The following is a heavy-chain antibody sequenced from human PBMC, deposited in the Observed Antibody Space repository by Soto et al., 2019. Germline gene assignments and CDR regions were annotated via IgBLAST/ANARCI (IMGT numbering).Heavy chain of an antibody. J-gene: IGHJ4*02. Sequence: GGSLTLSCAASGFTFSSYWMSWVRQAPGKGLEWVANIKQDGSEKYYVGSVKGRFTISRDNAKNSLYLQMNSLRAEDTAVYYCARDLYYYDSSGTFDYWGQGTLVTVSS. CDR2: IKQDGSEK. CDR1: GFTFSSYW. CDR3: ARDLYYYDSSGTFDY. V-gene: IGHV3-7*01. D-gene: IGHD3-22*01.